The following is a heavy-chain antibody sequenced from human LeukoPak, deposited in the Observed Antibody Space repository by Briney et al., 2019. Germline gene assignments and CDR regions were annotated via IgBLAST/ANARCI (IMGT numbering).Heavy chain of an antibody. CDR3: ARVGQQLAGLDY. CDR2: IIPILGIA. J-gene: IGHJ4*02. D-gene: IGHD6-13*01. CDR1: GGTFSSYA. V-gene: IGHV1-69*04. Sequence: GASVKDSFKASGGTFSSYAISWVRQAPGQGLEWMGRIIPILGIANYAQKFQGRVTITADKSTSTAYMELSSLRSEDTAVYYCARVGQQLAGLDYWGQGTLVSVSS.